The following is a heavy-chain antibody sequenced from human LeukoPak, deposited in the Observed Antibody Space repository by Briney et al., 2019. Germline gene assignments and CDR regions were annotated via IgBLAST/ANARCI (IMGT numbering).Heavy chain of an antibody. CDR3: AREGDGGNSDY. CDR1: GFTFSSYE. Sequence: GGSLRLSCAASGFTFSSYEMNWVRQASGKGLEWVSYISSSGSTIYYADSVKGRFTISRDNAKNSLYLQMNSLRAEDTAVYYCAREGDGGNSDYWGQGTLVTVSS. CDR2: ISSSGSTI. J-gene: IGHJ4*02. D-gene: IGHD4-23*01. V-gene: IGHV3-48*03.